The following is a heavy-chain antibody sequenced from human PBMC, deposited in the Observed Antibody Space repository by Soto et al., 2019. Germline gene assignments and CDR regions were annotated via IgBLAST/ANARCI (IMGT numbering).Heavy chain of an antibody. D-gene: IGHD3-3*01. CDR2: IRSKAYGGTT. CDR3: TTGVVHNWFDP. CDR1: GFTFGDYA. Sequence: GGSLRLSCTASGFTFGDYAMSWFRQAPGKGLEWVGFIRSKAYGGTTEYAASVKGRFTISRDDSKSIAYLQMNSLKTEDTAVYYCTTGVVHNWFDPWGQGTLVTVSS. J-gene: IGHJ5*02. V-gene: IGHV3-49*03.